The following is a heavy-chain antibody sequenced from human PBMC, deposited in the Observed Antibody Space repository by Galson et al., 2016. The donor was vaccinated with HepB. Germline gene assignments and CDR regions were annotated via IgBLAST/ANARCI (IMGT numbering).Heavy chain of an antibody. CDR2: ISASSGTI. CDR3: ARPYTYYFGSGSYFDVLHYGMDV. J-gene: IGHJ6*02. D-gene: IGHD3-10*01. CDR1: GFRFSDYN. V-gene: IGHV3-48*01. Sequence: SLRLSCAASGFRFSDYNMNWVRQAPGRGLEWVAYISASSGTIYYADSVKGLFTNSRDNANNSLSLQMNSLRAEDTAFYYCARPYTYYFGSGSYFDVLHYGMDVWGQGPRSPSP.